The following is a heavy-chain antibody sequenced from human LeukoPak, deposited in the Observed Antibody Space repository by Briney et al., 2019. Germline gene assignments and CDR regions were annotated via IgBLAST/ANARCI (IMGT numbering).Heavy chain of an antibody. CDR2: IKSKTDGGTT. V-gene: IGHV3-15*01. D-gene: IGHD6-19*01. J-gene: IGHJ4*02. Sequence: GGSLRLSCAASGFTFSNAWMTWVRQAPGKGLEWVGRIKSKTDGGTTDYAAPVKGRFTISRDDSKNTLYLQMNSLKTEDTAVYYCARDGEGGSGWSSYDYWGQGTLVTVSS. CDR1: GFTFSNAW. CDR3: ARDGEGGSGWSSYDY.